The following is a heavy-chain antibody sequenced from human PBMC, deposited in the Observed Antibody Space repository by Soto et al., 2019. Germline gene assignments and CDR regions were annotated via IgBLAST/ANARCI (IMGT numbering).Heavy chain of an antibody. Sequence: HGESLKISCKGSGYSFTSYWISWVRQMPGKGLEWMGRIDPSDSYTNYSPSFQGHVTISADKSISTAYLQWSSLKASDTAMYYCARHWSSKGSSGWYLMFDYWGQGTLVTVSS. J-gene: IGHJ4*02. V-gene: IGHV5-10-1*01. CDR2: IDPSDSYT. CDR1: GYSFTSYW. CDR3: ARHWSSKGSSGWYLMFDY. D-gene: IGHD6-19*01.